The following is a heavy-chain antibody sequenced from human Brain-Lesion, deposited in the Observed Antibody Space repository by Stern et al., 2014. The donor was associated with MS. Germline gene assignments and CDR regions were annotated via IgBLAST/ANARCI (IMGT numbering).Heavy chain of an antibody. CDR2: IYTTGSP. V-gene: IGHV4-61*02. Sequence: VQLEESGPGLVKPSQTLSLTCTVSGGSVGSGSYDWSWIRQPAGKGLEWIGRIYTTGSPYYNPSLKSRVSISIDTSKNQFPLKLPSVTAADTAVYYCARDKEDTNMAFRYFDNWGQGTLVTVSS. CDR1: GGSVGSGSYD. D-gene: IGHD5-18*01. CDR3: ARDKEDTNMAFRYFDN. J-gene: IGHJ4*02.